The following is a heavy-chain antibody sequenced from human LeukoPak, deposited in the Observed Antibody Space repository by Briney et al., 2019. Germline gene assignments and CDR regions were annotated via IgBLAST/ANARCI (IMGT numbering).Heavy chain of an antibody. CDR2: ISPTGGNT. V-gene: IGHV3-23*01. CDR1: GFTFSSNA. CDR3: AKDIQCTY. Sequence: GGSLRLSCAASGFTFSSNAMSWVRQAPGKGLEWVSLISPTGGNTFADSVKGRFTISRDNSKNTLYLEMNSLRAEDTAVYFCAKDIQCTYWGQGALVTVSS. D-gene: IGHD2-8*01. J-gene: IGHJ4*02.